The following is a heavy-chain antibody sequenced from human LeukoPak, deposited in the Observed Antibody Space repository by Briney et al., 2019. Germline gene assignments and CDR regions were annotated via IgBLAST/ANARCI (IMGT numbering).Heavy chain of an antibody. CDR1: GFTFSNYA. J-gene: IGHJ4*02. V-gene: IGHV3-23*01. Sequence: GGSLRLSCAASGFTFSNYAMSWVRQAPGKGLEWVSVISGSGGSTNFADSVKGRFTSSRDNSKNTLYLQMHSLRAEDTAVYYCARGSTMDYWGQGTLVTVSS. CDR3: ARGSTMDY. CDR2: ISGSGGST. D-gene: IGHD5-24*01.